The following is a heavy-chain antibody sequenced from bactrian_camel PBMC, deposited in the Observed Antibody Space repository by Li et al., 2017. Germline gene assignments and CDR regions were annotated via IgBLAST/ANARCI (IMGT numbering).Heavy chain of an antibody. D-gene: IGHD5*01. CDR2: IYTGDDST. J-gene: IGHJ4*01. CDR1: DDTIGRYC. V-gene: IGHV3S1*01. Sequence: VQLVESGGGSVQAGGSLRLSCVASDDTIGRYCMGWFRQYPGKEREGLAAIYTGDDSTHYADSVKGRFTISQDNAKNTLYLQMNSLKTEDTAVYYCAATDGWVPSSLGQGTQVTVS.